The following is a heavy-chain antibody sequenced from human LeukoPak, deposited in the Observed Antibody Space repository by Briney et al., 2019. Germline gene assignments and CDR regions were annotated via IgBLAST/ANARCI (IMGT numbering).Heavy chain of an antibody. V-gene: IGHV3-21*01. Sequence: GGSLRLSCAPSGFTFSSYSVNWVRQAPGRGLEWVSSISSGSDYIYYADSVKGRFTISRDNAKNSLYLQMTSLRAEDTAVYYCASTNHYYGSGTYDYYFDYWGQGTLLTVSS. J-gene: IGHJ4*02. CDR3: ASTNHYYGSGTYDYYFDY. CDR2: ISSGSDYI. D-gene: IGHD3-10*01. CDR1: GFTFSSYS.